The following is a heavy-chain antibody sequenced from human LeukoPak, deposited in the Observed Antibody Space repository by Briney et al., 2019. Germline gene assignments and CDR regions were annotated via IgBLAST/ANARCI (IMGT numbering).Heavy chain of an antibody. CDR1: GGSISSRGYY. D-gene: IGHD3-10*01. J-gene: IGHJ4*02. CDR2: IYHSGST. CDR3: ASLKAQGKLLWFGELFNFDY. Sequence: PSETLSLTCSVSGGSISSRGYYWGWIRQPPGKGLEWIGEIYHSGSTNYNPSLKSRATISVDKSKNQFSLKLSSVTAADTAVYYCASLKAQGKLLWFGELFNFDYWGQGTLVTVSS. V-gene: IGHV4-39*07.